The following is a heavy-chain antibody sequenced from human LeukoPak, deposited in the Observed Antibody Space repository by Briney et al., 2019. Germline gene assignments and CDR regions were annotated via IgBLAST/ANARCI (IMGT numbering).Heavy chain of an antibody. CDR3: AGQYHDVLTGYRPLDY. Sequence: GGSLRLSCAASGFTFSSYWMTWVRQAPGKGLEWVANIKQDGSEKYYVDSLKGRFTISRDNAKNSLCLQMNSLRAEDTAVYYCAGQYHDVLTGYRPLDYWGQGTLVTVSS. CDR1: GFTFSSYW. CDR2: IKQDGSEK. V-gene: IGHV3-7*02. J-gene: IGHJ4*02. D-gene: IGHD3-9*01.